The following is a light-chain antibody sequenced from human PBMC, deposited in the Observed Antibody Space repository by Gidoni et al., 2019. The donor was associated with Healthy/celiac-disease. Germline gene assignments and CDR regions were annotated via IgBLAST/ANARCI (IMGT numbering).Light chain of an antibody. J-gene: IGKJ2*02. CDR3: QQYGSSPRGT. Sequence: EIVLTQSPGTLSLSPGERATLSCRASQSVSSSYLAWYQQKPGQAPRLLIYGASSRATGIPDRFSGSGSGAELTLTISRLEPEDVAVYYCQQYGSSPRGTFXQXTKLEIK. CDR2: GAS. V-gene: IGKV3-20*01. CDR1: QSVSSSY.